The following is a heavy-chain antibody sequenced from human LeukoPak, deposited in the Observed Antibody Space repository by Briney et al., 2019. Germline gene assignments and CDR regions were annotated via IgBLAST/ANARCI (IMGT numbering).Heavy chain of an antibody. CDR2: ISGTGNTI. V-gene: IGHV3-48*03. D-gene: IGHD4-17*01. J-gene: IGHJ1*01. CDR3: ARDSYNGDYVPGYFQH. Sequence: GGSLRLSCATSGFTFRSSEMNWVRQAPGKGLEWVSYISGTGNTIYYTDFVKGRFTISRDNAKNSLYLQMNSLRAEDTAVYYCARDSYNGDYVPGYFQHWGQGTLVTVSS. CDR1: GFTFRSSE.